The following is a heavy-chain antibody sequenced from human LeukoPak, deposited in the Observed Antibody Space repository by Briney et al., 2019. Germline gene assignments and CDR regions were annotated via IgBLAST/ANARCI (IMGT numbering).Heavy chain of an antibody. V-gene: IGHV4-34*08. CDR2: INHSGST. J-gene: IGHJ4*02. CDR1: GGIKRRWC. Sequence: PGGSQRLLCAASGGIKRRWCVSGVRQAPGKGLEWIGEINHSGSTNYNPSLKSRVTISVDTSKNQFSLKLSYVTAADTAVYYCARRSHGAVRLAATSIFDFWGEGTLVTVSS. CDR3: ARRSHGAVRLAATSIFDF. D-gene: IGHD1-26*01.